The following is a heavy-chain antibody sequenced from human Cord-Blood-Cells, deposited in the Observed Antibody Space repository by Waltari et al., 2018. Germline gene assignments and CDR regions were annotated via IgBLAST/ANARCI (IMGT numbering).Heavy chain of an antibody. J-gene: IGHJ2*01. D-gene: IGHD4-17*01. CDR1: GGTFSSYP. Sequence: QVQLVQSGAEVKKPGSSVKVSCKASGGTFSSYPISWVRPAPGQGLEWMGRIIPILGISNYAQKFQVRVTITADKSTSTAYMELSSLRSEDTAVYYCARDNSYGDYGAWYFDLWGRGTLVTVSS. CDR2: IIPILGIS. CDR3: ARDNSYGDYGAWYFDL. V-gene: IGHV1-69*04.